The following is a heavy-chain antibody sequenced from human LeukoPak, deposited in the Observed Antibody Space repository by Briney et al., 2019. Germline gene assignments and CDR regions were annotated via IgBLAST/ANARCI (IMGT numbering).Heavy chain of an antibody. D-gene: IGHD2-21*01. J-gene: IGHJ1*01. CDR2: INPSGGST. CDR3: ARDESTSILWW. V-gene: IGHV1-46*01. Sequence: ASVKVSCKASGYTFTSYDMHWMRQAPGQGLEWMGIINPSGGSTSYAQKFQGRVTMTRDTSTSTVYMELSSLRSEDTAVYYCARDESTSILWWWGQGTLVTVSS. CDR1: GYTFTSYD.